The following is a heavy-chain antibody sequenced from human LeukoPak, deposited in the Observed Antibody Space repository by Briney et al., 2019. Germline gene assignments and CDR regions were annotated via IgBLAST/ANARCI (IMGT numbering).Heavy chain of an antibody. CDR1: GFTFSSYA. V-gene: IGHV3-23*01. J-gene: IGHJ4*02. D-gene: IGHD3-22*01. CDR3: AKYGYYDSSGHDY. Sequence: GGSLRLPCAASGFTFSSYAMSWVRQAPGKGLEWVSAISGSGGSTYYADSVKGRFTISRDNSKNTLYLQMNSLRAEDTAVYYCAKYGYYDSSGHDYWGQGTLVTVSS. CDR2: ISGSGGST.